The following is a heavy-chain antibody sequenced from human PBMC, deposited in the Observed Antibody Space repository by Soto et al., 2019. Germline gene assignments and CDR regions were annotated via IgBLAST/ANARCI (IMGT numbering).Heavy chain of an antibody. V-gene: IGHV3-48*02. Sequence: PGGSLRLSCAASGFTFGSYSMNWVRQAPGKGLEWVSYISSGSITIYYADSVKGRFTISRDNAKNSLYLQLNSLRDEDTAVYYCARDFGYGDYVDFWGQGTLVTVSS. CDR2: ISSGSITI. CDR3: ARDFGYGDYVDF. J-gene: IGHJ4*02. CDR1: GFTFGSYS. D-gene: IGHD4-17*01.